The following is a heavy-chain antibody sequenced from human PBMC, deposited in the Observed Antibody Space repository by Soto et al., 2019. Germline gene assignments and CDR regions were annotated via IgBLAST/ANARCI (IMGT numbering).Heavy chain of an antibody. Sequence: SSETLSLTCTVSGGSISSYYWSWIRQPPGKGLEWIGYIYYSGSTNYNPSLKSRVTISVDTSKNQFSLKLSSVTAADKAVYYCARVGWEDDGSGSFDCWGQGTLVTVSS. J-gene: IGHJ4*02. CDR2: IYYSGST. V-gene: IGHV4-59*08. D-gene: IGHD3-22*01. CDR3: ARVGWEDDGSGSFDC. CDR1: GGSISSYY.